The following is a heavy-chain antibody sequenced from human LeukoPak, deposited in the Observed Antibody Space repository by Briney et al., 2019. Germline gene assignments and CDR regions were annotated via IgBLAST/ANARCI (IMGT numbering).Heavy chain of an antibody. V-gene: IGHV3-9*03. CDR1: GFTFSSYA. CDR2: ISWNSGSI. Sequence: GGSLRLSCAASGFTFSSYAMSWVRQAPGKGLEWVSGISWNSGSIGYADSVKGRFTISRDNAKNSLYLQMNSLRAEDMALYYCAKAADYYYMDVWGKGTTVTVSS. CDR3: AKAADYYYMDV. J-gene: IGHJ6*03. D-gene: IGHD6-25*01.